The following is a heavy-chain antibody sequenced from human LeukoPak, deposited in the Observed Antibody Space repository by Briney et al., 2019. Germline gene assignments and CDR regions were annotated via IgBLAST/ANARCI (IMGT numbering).Heavy chain of an antibody. CDR1: GYSISSGYF. Sequence: SETLSLTCTVSGYSISSGYFWGWIRQPPGKGLEWIGTIYNSGSTYYNASLESRVTISVDTSKNQFSLKLSSVTAADTAVYYCGRAYSSSWYFNWFDPWGQGTLVTVSS. V-gene: IGHV4-38-2*02. CDR3: GRAYSSSWYFNWFDP. D-gene: IGHD6-13*01. CDR2: IYNSGST. J-gene: IGHJ5*02.